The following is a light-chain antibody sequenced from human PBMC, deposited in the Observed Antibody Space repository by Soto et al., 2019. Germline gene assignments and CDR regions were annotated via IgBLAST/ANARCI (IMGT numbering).Light chain of an antibody. CDR1: QAISTS. CDR2: AAS. CDR3: QQLFDSPIT. Sequence: IHMTQSPSTLSASIGDRVTITCRASQAISTSLAWYQVKPGKAPKLLIYAASTLESGVPSRFSATVSGTEFSLTITSLQPEDFATYYCQQLFDSPITFGQGTRLEIK. V-gene: IGKV1-9*01. J-gene: IGKJ5*01.